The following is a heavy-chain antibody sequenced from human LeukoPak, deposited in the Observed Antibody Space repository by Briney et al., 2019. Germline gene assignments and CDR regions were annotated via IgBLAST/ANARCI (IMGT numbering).Heavy chain of an antibody. Sequence: PSETLSLTCTVSGGSISSYYWSWSRQPPAKGLEWIGYIYYTGSTNYNPSLKSRVTISVDMSKNQFSLKLSSVTAADAAVYYCARDSNYYFDYWGQGTLVTVSS. D-gene: IGHD1-1*01. J-gene: IGHJ4*02. CDR3: ARDSNYYFDY. CDR1: GGSISSYY. CDR2: IYYTGST. V-gene: IGHV4-59*01.